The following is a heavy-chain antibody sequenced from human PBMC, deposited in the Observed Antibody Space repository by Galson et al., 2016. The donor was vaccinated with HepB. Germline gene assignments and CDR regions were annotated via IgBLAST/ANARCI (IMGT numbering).Heavy chain of an antibody. D-gene: IGHD2-2*01. J-gene: IGHJ4*02. Sequence: LRLSCAASGFTFSSYGMHWVRQAPGKGLEWIGHIYYSGTATYNPSLKSRVSISVDTSNDQFSLKLNSVTAADTAVYYCARTSDLDFWGQGTLVTISS. CDR2: IYYSGTA. V-gene: IGHV4-59*12. CDR3: ARTSDLDF. CDR1: GFTFSSYG.